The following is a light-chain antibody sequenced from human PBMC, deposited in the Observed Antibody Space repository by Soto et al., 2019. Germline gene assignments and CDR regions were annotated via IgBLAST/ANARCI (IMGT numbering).Light chain of an antibody. Sequence: EIVLTQSPGTLSLSPGERVSLSCRASQSVSSDYLAWYQQKPGQAPRLLMSGASTRAPAIPDRFSGSGYGTDFALTISRLEPGDFALYFCQQSSRSPVTLGQGTRLEIK. CDR1: QSVSSDY. CDR2: GAS. V-gene: IGKV3-20*01. J-gene: IGKJ5*01. CDR3: QQSSRSPVT.